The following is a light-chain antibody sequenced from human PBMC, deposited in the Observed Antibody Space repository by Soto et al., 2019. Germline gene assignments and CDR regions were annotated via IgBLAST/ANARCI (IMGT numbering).Light chain of an antibody. CDR3: QQYRTSPFT. V-gene: IGKV1-5*03. CDR1: QSISPW. CDR2: KAS. Sequence: DIQMTQSPSTLSASVRDRVTITCRASQSISPWLTWYQQKPGKAPKLLIYKASNLESGVPSRFSGSGSGTEFTLTIRSLQPDDFAIYYCQQYRTSPFTFGPGTRVDI. J-gene: IGKJ3*01.